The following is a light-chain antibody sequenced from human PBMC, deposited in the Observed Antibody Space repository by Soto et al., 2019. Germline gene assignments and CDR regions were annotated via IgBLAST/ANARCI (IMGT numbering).Light chain of an antibody. Sequence: EIVLKNSLATLSLTKRERATLSCRASQSVSSYLAWYQQKPGQAPRLLIYDASNRATGIPARFSGSGSGTDFTLTISSLEPEDFAVYYCQQRSNWPTFGQGTKVDI. CDR1: QSVSSY. CDR3: QQRSNWPT. J-gene: IGKJ1*01. V-gene: IGKV3-11*01. CDR2: DAS.